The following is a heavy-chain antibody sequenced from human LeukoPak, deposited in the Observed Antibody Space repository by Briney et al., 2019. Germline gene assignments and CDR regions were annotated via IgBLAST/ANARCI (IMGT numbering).Heavy chain of an antibody. CDR3: ARQRPRYDELGFDP. V-gene: IGHV1-2*02. CDR2: ITPNSGGT. D-gene: IGHD5-12*01. Sequence: ASVKVSCKASGYTFAAYYVHWVRQAPGQGLEWMGWITPNSGGTKYAQKFQGRVTMTRDTSISTAYMELSGLRSDDTAVYYCARQRPRYDELGFDPWGQGTLVTVSS. J-gene: IGHJ5*02. CDR1: GYTFAAYY.